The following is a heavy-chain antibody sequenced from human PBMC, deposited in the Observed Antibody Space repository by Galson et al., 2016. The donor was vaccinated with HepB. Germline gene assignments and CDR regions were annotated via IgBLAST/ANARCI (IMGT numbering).Heavy chain of an antibody. J-gene: IGHJ5*02. CDR3: ASAKGAARTGWWFDP. V-gene: IGHV1-69*13. CDR1: GGTFSTYA. CDR2: IIPMFGTT. Sequence: SVKVSCKASGGTFSTYAISWVRQAPGQGLEWMGGIIPMFGTTNYAQKFQGRVTITVDESTSTAYMELSSLRSEDTAVYYGASAKGAARTGWWFDPWGQGTLVTVSS. D-gene: IGHD1-1*01.